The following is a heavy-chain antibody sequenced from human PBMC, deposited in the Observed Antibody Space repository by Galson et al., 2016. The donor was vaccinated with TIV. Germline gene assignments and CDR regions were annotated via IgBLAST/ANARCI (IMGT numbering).Heavy chain of an antibody. V-gene: IGHV1-69*01. J-gene: IGHJ4*02. CDR2: IIPIFRTP. CDR3: TGPSGGLTDWHLKSDY. CDR1: GGPFSNFA. D-gene: IGHD3-9*01. Sequence: SCKASGGPFSNFAINWVRQAPGQGLQWMGGIIPIFRTPKYAQKFQGRVTITADESTSTAYMELTSLRSEDTAVYYFTGPSGGLTDWHLKSDYWGQGTLVTVSS.